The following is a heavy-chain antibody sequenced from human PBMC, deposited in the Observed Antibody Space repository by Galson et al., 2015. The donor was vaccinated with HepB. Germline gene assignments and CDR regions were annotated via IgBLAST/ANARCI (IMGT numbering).Heavy chain of an antibody. CDR2: IKSKTDGGTT. Sequence: SLRLSCAASGFTFSNAWMSWVRQAPGKGLEWVGRIKSKTDGGTTDYAAPVKGRFTISRDDSKNTLYLQMNSLKTEDTAVYYCTTAPSGYCSSTSCDTADAFDILGQVTMVTVSS. J-gene: IGHJ3*02. CDR3: TTAPSGYCSSTSCDTADAFDI. D-gene: IGHD2-2*02. CDR1: GFTFSNAW. V-gene: IGHV3-15*01.